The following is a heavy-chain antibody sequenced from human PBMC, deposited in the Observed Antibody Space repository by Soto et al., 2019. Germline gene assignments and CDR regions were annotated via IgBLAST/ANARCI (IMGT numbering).Heavy chain of an antibody. CDR1: GGSISSYY. J-gene: IGHJ4*02. V-gene: IGHV4-4*07. CDR2: IYTSGST. Sequence: SETLSLTCTVSGGSISSYYWSWIRQPAGKGLEWIGRIYTSGSTNYNPSLKSRVTMSVDTSKNQFSLKLSSVTAADTAVYYCARDRDYCGGDCYSLDYWGQGTLVTVSS. D-gene: IGHD2-21*02. CDR3: ARDRDYCGGDCYSLDY.